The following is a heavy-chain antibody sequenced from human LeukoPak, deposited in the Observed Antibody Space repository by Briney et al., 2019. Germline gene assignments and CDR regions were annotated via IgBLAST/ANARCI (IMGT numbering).Heavy chain of an antibody. CDR1: GFTFSSYA. CDR2: ISGSGGST. Sequence: GGSLRFSCAASGFTFSSYAMSWVRQAPGKGLEWVSAISGSGGSTYYADSVKGRFTISRDNSKNTLYLQMNSLRAEDTAVYYCAKGPRIVVVPAAGYYFDYWGQGTLVTVSS. D-gene: IGHD2-2*01. V-gene: IGHV3-23*01. J-gene: IGHJ4*02. CDR3: AKGPRIVVVPAAGYYFDY.